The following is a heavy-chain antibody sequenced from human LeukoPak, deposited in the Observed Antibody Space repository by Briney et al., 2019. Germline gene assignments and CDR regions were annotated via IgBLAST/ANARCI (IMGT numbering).Heavy chain of an antibody. CDR3: ARLGYSGSYYERAFDI. J-gene: IGHJ3*02. CDR2: INPSGGT. V-gene: IGHV4-34*01. Sequence: SETLSLTCVAYGGSFSGYFWSWIRQPPGKGLEWIGEINPSGGTGNNPSLMSRVTISADTPKNQFSLKLSSVTAADTAVYYCARLGYSGSYYERAFDIWGQGTMVTVSS. D-gene: IGHD1-26*01. CDR1: GGSFSGYF.